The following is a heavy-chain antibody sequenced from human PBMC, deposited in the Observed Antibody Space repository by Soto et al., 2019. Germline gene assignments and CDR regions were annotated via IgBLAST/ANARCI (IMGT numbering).Heavy chain of an antibody. Sequence: ASVKVSCTASGYTFTSYGINWVRHAPGQGLEWMGWISAYNGKTNYAQNLQGRVTMTTDTSTSTAYMELRSLRSDDTAVYYCARVDCSSTTCYVYYGVDVWGQGTTVTV. CDR3: ARVDCSSTTCYVYYGVDV. V-gene: IGHV1-18*01. CDR1: GYTFTSYG. J-gene: IGHJ6*02. CDR2: ISAYNGKT. D-gene: IGHD2-2*01.